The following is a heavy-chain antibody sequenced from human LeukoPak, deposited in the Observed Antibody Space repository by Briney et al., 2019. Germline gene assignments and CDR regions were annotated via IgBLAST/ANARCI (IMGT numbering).Heavy chain of an antibody. D-gene: IGHD3-22*01. V-gene: IGHV3-15*01. CDR3: TTGLYDSGGVDH. Sequence: AGGSLRLSCAASGFTFSNAWMNWVRQAPGKGREGVGRSKGKTHGGTPDYAAPLKGRFTISRDDSKNTLYLEMNSLKPEDTAVYYCTTGLYDSGGVDHWGQGTLVTVSS. CDR2: SKGKTHGGTP. CDR1: GFTFSNAW. J-gene: IGHJ4*02.